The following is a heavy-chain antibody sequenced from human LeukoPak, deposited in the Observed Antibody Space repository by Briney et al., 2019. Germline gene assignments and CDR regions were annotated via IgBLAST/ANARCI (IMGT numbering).Heavy chain of an antibody. V-gene: IGHV3-30-3*01. CDR2: IANDGGEK. J-gene: IGHJ4*02. Sequence: GGSLRLSCAASGFTFSNYVMHWARQAPGKGLEWVALIANDGGEKYYADSVKGRFTISRDNSKNTLYLQMNSLRAEDTAMFYCARARGDSSPASRYFDYWGQGALVTVSS. CDR1: GFTFSNYV. D-gene: IGHD5-18*01. CDR3: ARARGDSSPASRYFDY.